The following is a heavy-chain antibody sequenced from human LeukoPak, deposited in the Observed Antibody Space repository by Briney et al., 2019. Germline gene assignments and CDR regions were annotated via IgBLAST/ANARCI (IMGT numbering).Heavy chain of an antibody. J-gene: IGHJ4*02. D-gene: IGHD6-13*01. CDR2: ISAYNGNT. V-gene: IGHV1-18*01. Sequence: ASVKVSCKASGYTFTSYGISWVRQAPGQGLEWMGWISAYNGNTNYAQKLQGRVTMTTDTSTSTAYMELRSLRSDDTAVYYCATSGTGYSSSFFDYWGQGTLVTVSS. CDR3: ATSGTGYSSSFFDY. CDR1: GYTFTSYG.